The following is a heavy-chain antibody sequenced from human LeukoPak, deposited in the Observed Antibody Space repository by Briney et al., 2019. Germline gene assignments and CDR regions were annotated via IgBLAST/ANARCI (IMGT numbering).Heavy chain of an antibody. V-gene: IGHV4-38-2*02. CDR2: IYHSGST. Sequence: SETLSLTCTVSGYSISSGYYWGWIRQLPGKGLEWIGSIYHSGSTYYNPSLKSRVTISVDTSKNQFSLKLSSVTAADTAVYYCARGVYFDFWSGYTFDYWGQGTLVTVSS. D-gene: IGHD3-3*01. CDR3: ARGVYFDFWSGYTFDY. CDR1: GYSISSGYY. J-gene: IGHJ4*02.